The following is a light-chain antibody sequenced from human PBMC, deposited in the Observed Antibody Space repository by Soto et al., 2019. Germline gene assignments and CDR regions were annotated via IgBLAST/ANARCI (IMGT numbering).Light chain of an antibody. CDR2: EVS. J-gene: IGLJ2*01. V-gene: IGLV2-14*01. CDR1: SSDFGGYNY. Sequence: QSVLTQPASVSGSPGQSITISCTGTSSDFGGYNYVSWYQQHPGKAPKLMIYEVSNRPSGVSNRFSGSKSGNTASLTISGLQAEDEDDYYCSSYTSSSTIVVFGGGTKLTVL. CDR3: SSYTSSSTIVV.